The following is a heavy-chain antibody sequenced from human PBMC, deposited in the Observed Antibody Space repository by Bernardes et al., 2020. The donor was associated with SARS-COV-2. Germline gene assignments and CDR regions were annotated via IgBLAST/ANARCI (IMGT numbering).Heavy chain of an antibody. CDR1: GYTFTSYY. Sequence: AGVKVSCKASGYTFTSYYMHWVRQAPGQGLEWMGIINPSGGSTSYAQKFQGRVTMTRDTSTSTVYMELSSLRSEDTAVYYCARDIENYYDSSGYSYYYYYGMDVWGQGTTVTVSS. CDR3: ARDIENYYDSSGYSYYYYYGMDV. J-gene: IGHJ6*02. CDR2: INPSGGST. D-gene: IGHD3-22*01. V-gene: IGHV1-46*01.